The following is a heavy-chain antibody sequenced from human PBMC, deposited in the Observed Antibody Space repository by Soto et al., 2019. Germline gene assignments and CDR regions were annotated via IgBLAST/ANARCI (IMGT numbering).Heavy chain of an antibody. CDR3: VSGEGRTGHDTRFDY. V-gene: IGHV3-30*03. Sequence: GVSLRLACEASGVTFSNHGMHWIRQAPGKGLDWVADISYDGNEKFYADSVKGRFTISRDNYRNTVYLQMNRLRIEDTAFYYCVSGEGRTGHDTRFDYWGHGT. CDR1: GVTFSNHG. D-gene: IGHD5-12*01. J-gene: IGHJ4*01. CDR2: ISYDGNEK.